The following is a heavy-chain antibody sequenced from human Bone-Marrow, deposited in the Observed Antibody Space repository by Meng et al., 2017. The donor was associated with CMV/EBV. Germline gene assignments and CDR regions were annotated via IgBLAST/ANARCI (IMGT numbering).Heavy chain of an antibody. J-gene: IGHJ4*02. Sequence: ASVKVSCKASGYTFTSYGISWVRQAPGQGLEWMGWISAYNGNTNYAQKLQGRVTMTTDTSTSTAYMELRSLRSDATAVYYCARGEGRITIFGVVIKGPLAYWGQGTLVTVSS. CDR1: GYTFTSYG. CDR2: ISAYNGNT. V-gene: IGHV1-18*01. CDR3: ARGEGRITIFGVVIKGPLAY. D-gene: IGHD3-3*01.